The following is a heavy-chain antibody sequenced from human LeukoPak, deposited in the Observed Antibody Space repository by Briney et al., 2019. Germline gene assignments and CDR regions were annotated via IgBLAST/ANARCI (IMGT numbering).Heavy chain of an antibody. D-gene: IGHD6-6*01. J-gene: IGHJ4*02. CDR3: AKDSVNIAARRYIGDY. Sequence: GGSLRLSCAASRFTFSSYAMSWVRQAPGKGLEWVSAISGSGGSTYYADSVKGRFTISRDNSKNTLYLQMNSLRAEVTAVYSCAKDSVNIAARRYIGDYWGQGTLVTASS. CDR2: ISGSGGST. V-gene: IGHV3-23*01. CDR1: RFTFSSYA.